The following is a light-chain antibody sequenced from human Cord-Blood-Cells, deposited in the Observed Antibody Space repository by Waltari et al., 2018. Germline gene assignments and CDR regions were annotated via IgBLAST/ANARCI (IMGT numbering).Light chain of an antibody. CDR3: QQYYSTPHT. CDR1: RSVLYSSNNKNY. V-gene: IGKV4-1*01. J-gene: IGKJ2*01. Sequence: DIVRTPSPDSLAVALGDRSTNTCHYGRSVLYSSNNKNYLAWYQQKPGQPPKLLIYWASTRESGVPDRFSGSGSGTDFTLTISSLQAEDVAVYYCQQYYSTPHTFGQGTKLEIK. CDR2: WAS.